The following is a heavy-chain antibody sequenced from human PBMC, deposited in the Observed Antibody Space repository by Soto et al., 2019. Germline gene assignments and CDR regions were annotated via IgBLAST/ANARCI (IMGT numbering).Heavy chain of an antibody. J-gene: IGHJ6*04. D-gene: IGHD2-21*02. CDR3: ARDFCGGDCSDDYYYSAMDV. CDR2: IFYSAST. CDR1: GGSVSSGSHY. V-gene: IGHV4-61*01. Sequence: SETLSLTCTVSGGSVSSGSHYWSWIRQPPGKGLEWIGQIFYSASTNYNPSLKGRVTISVDTSKNQFSLELSSVTAADTAVYFCARDFCGGDCSDDYYYSAMDVWGKGPPVTVSS.